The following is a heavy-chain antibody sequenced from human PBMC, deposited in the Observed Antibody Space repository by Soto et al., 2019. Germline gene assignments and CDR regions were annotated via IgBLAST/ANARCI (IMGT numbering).Heavy chain of an antibody. CDR2: IYWDDDK. V-gene: IGHV2-5*02. CDR3: PHCTIFGVAASPYGMDV. Sequence: SGPTLVNPTQTLTLTCTFSGFSLSTSGVGVGWIRQPPGKALEWLALIYWDDDKRYSPSLKSRLTITKDTSKNQVVLTMTNMDPVDTATYYCPHCTIFGVAASPYGMDVWGQGTTVTVSS. CDR1: GFSLSTSGVG. J-gene: IGHJ6*02. D-gene: IGHD3-3*01.